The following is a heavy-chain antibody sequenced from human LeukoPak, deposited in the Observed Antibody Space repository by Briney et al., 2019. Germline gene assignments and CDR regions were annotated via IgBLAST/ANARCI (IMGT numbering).Heavy chain of an antibody. Sequence: SETLSLTCTVSGGSINTGAYYWTWIRQLPGKGLEWIGYIYYSGNTYYNPSLKSRVTFSLDTSKNQFSLKLGSVTAADTAVYYCARDRFGYGYSPYYFDYWGQGTLVTVSS. V-gene: IGHV4-31*03. D-gene: IGHD5-18*01. CDR2: IYYSGNT. CDR1: GGSINTGAYY. J-gene: IGHJ4*02. CDR3: ARDRFGYGYSPYYFDY.